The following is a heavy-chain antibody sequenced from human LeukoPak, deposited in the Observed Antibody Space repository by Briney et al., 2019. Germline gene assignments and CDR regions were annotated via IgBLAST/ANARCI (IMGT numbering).Heavy chain of an antibody. D-gene: IGHD4-23*01. CDR1: GGSISGYY. CDR3: ARGRWNFGY. Sequence: SETLSLTRAVSGGSISGYYWSWIRQPPGKGLQWIGYIYYSGSTNYNPSLKSRVTISVDTSKNQFSLNLKSVTAADTAVYYCARGRWNFGYWGQGTLVTVSS. V-gene: IGHV4-59*01. J-gene: IGHJ4*02. CDR2: IYYSGST.